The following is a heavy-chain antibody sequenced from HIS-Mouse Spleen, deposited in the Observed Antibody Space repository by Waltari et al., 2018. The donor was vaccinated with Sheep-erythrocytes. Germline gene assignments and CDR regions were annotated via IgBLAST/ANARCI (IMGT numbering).Heavy chain of an antibody. Sequence: EVQLVESGGGLVQPGGSRRLSGAAYGLTFSRFALHWVRQAPGKGLEYVSAISSNGGSTYYANSVKGRFTISRDNSKNTLYLQMGSLRAEDMAVYYCARGGIAVAGYYFDYWGQGTLVTVSS. V-gene: IGHV3-64*01. CDR1: GLTFSRFA. D-gene: IGHD6-19*01. CDR2: ISSNGGST. CDR3: ARGGIAVAGYYFDY. J-gene: IGHJ4*02.